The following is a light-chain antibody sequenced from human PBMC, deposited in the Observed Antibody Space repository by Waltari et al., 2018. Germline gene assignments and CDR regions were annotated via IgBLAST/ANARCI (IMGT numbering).Light chain of an antibody. Sequence: VLTQSPGILSLSTGERATLSCRASQTVGRSLSWYQQKPGQAPRLLIYAVSTRAAGIPDRFSGSGSGTDFSLTISRVEPEDFAVYYCQMYVRLPVTFGQGTKVEIK. V-gene: IGKV3-20*01. CDR2: AVS. CDR3: QMYVRLPVT. J-gene: IGKJ1*01. CDR1: QTVGRS.